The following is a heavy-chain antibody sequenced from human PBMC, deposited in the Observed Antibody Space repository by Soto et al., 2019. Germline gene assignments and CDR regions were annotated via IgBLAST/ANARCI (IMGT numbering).Heavy chain of an antibody. V-gene: IGHV1-3*01. CDR1: GYTFTSYA. Sequence: QVQLVQSGAEVKKPGASVKVSCKASGYTFTSYAMHWVRQAPGQRLEWMGWINAGNGNTKYSQKFQGRVTITRDTSASTAYMELSSLRSEDTAVYYCAGGHYYDSSGYRIYYYYGMDVWGQGTTVTVSS. CDR2: INAGNGNT. D-gene: IGHD3-22*01. CDR3: AGGHYYDSSGYRIYYYYGMDV. J-gene: IGHJ6*02.